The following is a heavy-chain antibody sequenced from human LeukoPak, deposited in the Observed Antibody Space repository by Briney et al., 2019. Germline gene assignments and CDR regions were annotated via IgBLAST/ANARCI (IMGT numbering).Heavy chain of an antibody. CDR2: IYHSGST. Sequence: SETLSLTCTVSGYSISSGYYWGWIRQPPGKGLEWIGSIYHSGSTYHNPSLKSRVTISVDTSKNQFSLKLSSVTAADTAVYYCATTTIRLGYWGQGTLVTVSS. CDR3: ATTTIRLGY. J-gene: IGHJ4*02. CDR1: GYSISSGYY. D-gene: IGHD1-26*01. V-gene: IGHV4-38-2*02.